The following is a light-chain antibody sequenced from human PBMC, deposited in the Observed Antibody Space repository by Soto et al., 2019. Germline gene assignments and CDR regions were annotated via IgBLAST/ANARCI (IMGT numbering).Light chain of an antibody. CDR2: ASS. V-gene: IGKV1-39*01. Sequence: DIQMTQSPSSLSASVGDRVTITCRASQTISNTLNWYQQRPGKPPNLLIYASSTLQSGVPPRFSGGGSGTEFTLTISSLQPEDFATYYCQQTYSTPITFGQGTRLKIK. CDR3: QQTYSTPIT. CDR1: QTISNT. J-gene: IGKJ5*01.